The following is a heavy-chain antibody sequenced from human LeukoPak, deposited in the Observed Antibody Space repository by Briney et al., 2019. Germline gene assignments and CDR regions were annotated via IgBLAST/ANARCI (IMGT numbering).Heavy chain of an antibody. J-gene: IGHJ4*02. CDR1: GGSISSYY. D-gene: IGHD3-22*01. CDR2: IYYSGST. V-gene: IGHV4-59*01. CDR3: ARGPRYYDSSGYLTSVYFDY. Sequence: SETLSLTCTVSGGSISSYYWSWIRQPPGKGLEWIGYIYYSGSTNYNPSLKSRVTISVDTSKNQFSLKLSSVTAADTAVYYCARGPRYYDSSGYLTSVYFDYWGQGTLVTVSS.